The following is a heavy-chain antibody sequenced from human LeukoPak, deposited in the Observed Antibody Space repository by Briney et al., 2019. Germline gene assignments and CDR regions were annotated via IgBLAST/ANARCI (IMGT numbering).Heavy chain of an antibody. CDR1: GFTFSNAW. J-gene: IGHJ3*02. D-gene: IGHD3-22*01. V-gene: IGHV4-4*02. Sequence: GSLRLSCAASGFTFSNAWMSWVRQPPGKGLEWIGEIYHSGSTYYNPSLKSRVTISVDTSKNQFSLKLSSVTAADTAVYYCARGPYDSSGYHDAFDIWGQGTMVTVSS. CDR3: ARGPYDSSGYHDAFDI. CDR2: IYHSGST.